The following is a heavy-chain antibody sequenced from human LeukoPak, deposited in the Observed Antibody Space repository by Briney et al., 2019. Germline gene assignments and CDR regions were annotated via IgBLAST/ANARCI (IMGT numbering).Heavy chain of an antibody. D-gene: IGHD4/OR15-4a*01. CDR1: GFTFSNYA. V-gene: IGHV3-23*01. CDR3: ASGLYGGVFDN. Sequence: GGSLRLSCVMSGFTFSNYAMNWVRQAPGKGLEWVSDISTSSDSTYHIESVRGRFTISRDNSKNTLYLQMNSLRVDDTAVYYCASGLYGGVFDNWGQGTLVTVSS. J-gene: IGHJ4*02. CDR2: ISTSSDST.